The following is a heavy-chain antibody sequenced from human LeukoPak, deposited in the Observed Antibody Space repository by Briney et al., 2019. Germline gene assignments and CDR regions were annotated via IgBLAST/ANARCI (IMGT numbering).Heavy chain of an antibody. J-gene: IGHJ4*02. V-gene: IGHV3-33*01. CDR3: ARDPHGYDSSGYTPAFDY. CDR1: GFTFSSYG. Sequence: GGSLRLSCAASGFTFSSYGMHWVRQAPGKGLEWVAVIWYDGSNKYYADSVKGRFTISRDNSKNTLYLQMNSLRAEDTAVYYCARDPHGYDSSGYTPAFDYWGQGTLVTVSS. D-gene: IGHD3-22*01. CDR2: IWYDGSNK.